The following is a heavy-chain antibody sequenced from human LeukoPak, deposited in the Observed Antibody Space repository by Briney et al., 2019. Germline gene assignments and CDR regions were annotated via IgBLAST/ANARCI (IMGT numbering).Heavy chain of an antibody. CDR1: GGSIRNYY. CDR3: ASRAFYDSSGLDF. D-gene: IGHD3-22*01. V-gene: IGHV4-59*08. J-gene: IGHJ4*02. CDR2: VSNSGNT. Sequence: PSETLSLTCSVSGGSIRNYYWTWIRQPPGKGLEWIGHVSNSGNTKYNPSLKSRVTISIDTSKKHFSLNLSSVSAAGTAVYYCASRAFYDSSGLDFWGQGILVTVSS.